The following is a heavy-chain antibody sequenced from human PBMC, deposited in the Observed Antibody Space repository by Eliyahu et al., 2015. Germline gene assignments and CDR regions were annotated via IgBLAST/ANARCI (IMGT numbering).Heavy chain of an antibody. D-gene: IGHD4-17*01. CDR1: GFTFSSYW. J-gene: IGHJ5*02. Sequence: EVQLVESGGGXVQPGGSLSLSCXXSGFTFSSYWMSWVRQAPGKGLEWVANIKXDGSEKYYVDSVKGRFTISRDNAKNSLYLQMNSLRAEDTAVYYCARGPLYGDYTNWFDPWGQGTLVTVSS. CDR3: ARGPLYGDYTNWFDP. CDR2: IKXDGSEK. V-gene: IGHV3-7*01.